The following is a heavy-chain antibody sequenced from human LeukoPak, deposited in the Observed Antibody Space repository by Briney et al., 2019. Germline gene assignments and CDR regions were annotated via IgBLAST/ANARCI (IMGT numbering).Heavy chain of an antibody. CDR1: GYNFADHY. D-gene: IGHD3/OR15-3a*01. V-gene: IGHV1-2*02. Sequence: ASVKVSCKASGYNFADHYVHWVRQAPGQGLEWMGWINPKSGGTDYAQKFQGRVAMTSDTSIRAGYMELNNLTSYDTAVYYCARVDNRDWYYFDYWGQGSLVTVSS. CDR3: ARVDNRDWYYFDY. J-gene: IGHJ4*02. CDR2: INPKSGGT.